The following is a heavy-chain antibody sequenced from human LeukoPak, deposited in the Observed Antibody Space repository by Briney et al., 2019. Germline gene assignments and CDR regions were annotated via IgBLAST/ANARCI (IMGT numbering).Heavy chain of an antibody. D-gene: IGHD3-22*01. J-gene: IGHJ6*03. V-gene: IGHV3-21*01. CDR3: ARDVQYYYDSSGYYRTAYYYYYYYMDV. CDR1: GFTFSSYS. CDR2: ISSSSSYI. Sequence: GGFLRLSCAASGFTFSSYSMNWVRQAPGKGREWVSSISSSSSYIYYADSVKGRFTISRDNAKNSLYLQMNSLRAEDTAVYYCARDVQYYYDSSGYYRTAYYYYYYYMDVWGKGTTVTVSS.